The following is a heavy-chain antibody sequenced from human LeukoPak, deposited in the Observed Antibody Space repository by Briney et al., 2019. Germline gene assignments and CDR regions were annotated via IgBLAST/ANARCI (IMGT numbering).Heavy chain of an antibody. J-gene: IGHJ4*02. CDR3: ARDLYYGSGSYIDY. CDR2: IGSSSSYI. CDR1: GFTFSSYS. V-gene: IGHV3-21*01. Sequence: PGGSLRLSCAASGFTFSSYSMNWVRQAPGKGLEWVSSIGSSSSYIYYADSVKGRFTISRDNAKNSLYLQMNSLRAEDTAVYYCARDLYYGSGSYIDYWGQGTLVTVSS. D-gene: IGHD3-10*01.